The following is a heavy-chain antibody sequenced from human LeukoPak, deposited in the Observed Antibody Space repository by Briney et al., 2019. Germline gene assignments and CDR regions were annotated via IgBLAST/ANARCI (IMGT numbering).Heavy chain of an antibody. CDR2: IYYSGNS. V-gene: IGHV4-39*01. J-gene: IGHJ4*02. CDR3: SRLQGWLLGYFDY. Sequence: PSETLSLTCTVPDGSINSTSYYWGWIRQPPGKGLEWIGSIYYSGNSYLNPSLKSRVTISVDTSKSQFSLILSSVTAADTAVYYCSRLQGWLLGYFDYWDQGTLVTVSS. D-gene: IGHD3-22*01. CDR1: DGSINSTSYY.